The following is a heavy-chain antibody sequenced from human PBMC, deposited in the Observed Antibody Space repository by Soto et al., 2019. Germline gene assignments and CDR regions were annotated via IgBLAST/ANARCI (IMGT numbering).Heavy chain of an antibody. CDR3: ARYLGTGDSWFDP. CDR2: IHYSGST. CDR1: GGSISSGRYY. J-gene: IGHJ5*02. Sequence: HVQLQESGPGLVKPSQTLSLTCAVSGGSISSGRYYWSCIRQHPGKSLEWIGYIHYSGSTYYNASVNGRVTISVDTSKNKFSLKLSSVTAADTAVYYCARYLGTGDSWFDPWGQGTLVTVSS. D-gene: IGHD7-27*01. V-gene: IGHV4-31*11.